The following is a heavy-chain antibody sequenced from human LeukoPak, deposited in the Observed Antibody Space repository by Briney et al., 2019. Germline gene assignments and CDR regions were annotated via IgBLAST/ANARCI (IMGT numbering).Heavy chain of an antibody. CDR3: AKDPYDFWSGYYRLFDY. Sequence: GGSLRLSCAASGFTLSSYAMSWVRQAPGKGLEWVSAISGSGGSTYYADSVKGRFTISRDNSKNTLYLQMNSLRAEDTAVYYCAKDPYDFWSGYYRLFDYWGRGTLVTVSS. D-gene: IGHD3-3*01. CDR2: ISGSGGST. V-gene: IGHV3-23*01. CDR1: GFTLSSYA. J-gene: IGHJ4*02.